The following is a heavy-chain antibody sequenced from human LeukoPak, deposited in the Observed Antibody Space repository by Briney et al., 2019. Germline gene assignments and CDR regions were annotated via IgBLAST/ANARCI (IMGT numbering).Heavy chain of an antibody. CDR3: ANTHRDYGDENFDY. Sequence: GGSLRLSCAASGFTFSSYAMSWVRQAPGKGLEWVSAISGNGGSTYYADSVKGRFTISRDNSKNTLYLQMNSLRAEDTAVYYCANTHRDYGDENFDYWGQGTLVTVSS. J-gene: IGHJ4*02. CDR1: GFTFSSYA. D-gene: IGHD4-17*01. V-gene: IGHV3-23*01. CDR2: ISGNGGST.